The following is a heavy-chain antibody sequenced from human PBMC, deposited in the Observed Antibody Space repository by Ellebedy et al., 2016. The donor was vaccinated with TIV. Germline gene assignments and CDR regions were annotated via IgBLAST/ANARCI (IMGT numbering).Heavy chain of an antibody. J-gene: IGHJ5*02. V-gene: IGHV3-48*02. Sequence: GESLKISXAASGFTFSSYSMNWVRQAPGKGLEWVSYISSSSSTIYYADSVKGRFTISRDNAKNSLYLQMNSLRDEDTAVYYCARDRGYCSSTSCSREFNPWGQGTLVTVSS. D-gene: IGHD2-2*01. CDR3: ARDRGYCSSTSCSREFNP. CDR2: ISSSSSTI. CDR1: GFTFSSYS.